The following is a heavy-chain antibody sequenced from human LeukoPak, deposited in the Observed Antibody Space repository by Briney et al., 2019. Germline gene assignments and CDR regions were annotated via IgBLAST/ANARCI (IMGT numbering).Heavy chain of an antibody. CDR2: ISGSGGST. D-gene: IGHD4-17*01. Sequence: GGSLRLSCAASGFTFSSYAMSWVRQAPGKGLEWVSAISGSGGSTYYADSVKGRFTISRDNSKGTLYLQMNSLRAEDTAVYYCAKDGGMTTVTTFDYWGQGTLVTVSS. CDR1: GFTFSSYA. J-gene: IGHJ4*02. V-gene: IGHV3-23*01. CDR3: AKDGGMTTVTTFDY.